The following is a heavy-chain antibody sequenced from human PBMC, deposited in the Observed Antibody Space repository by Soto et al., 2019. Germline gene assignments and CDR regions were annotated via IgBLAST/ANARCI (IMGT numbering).Heavy chain of an antibody. CDR3: ANGFSSGWSNYYYGMDV. J-gene: IGHJ6*02. Sequence: PGGSLRLSCAASGFTFSSYAMSWVRQAPGKGLEWVSAISGSGGSTYYADSVKGRFTISRDNSKNTLYLQMNSLRAEDTAVYYCANGFSSGWSNYYYGMDVWGQGTTVTVSS. CDR2: ISGSGGST. CDR1: GFTFSSYA. D-gene: IGHD6-19*01. V-gene: IGHV3-23*01.